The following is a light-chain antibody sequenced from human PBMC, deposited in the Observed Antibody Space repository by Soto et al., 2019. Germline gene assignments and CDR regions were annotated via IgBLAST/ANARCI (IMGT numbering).Light chain of an antibody. CDR1: SSDVGGYNY. CDR3: CSYAGTYAV. J-gene: IGLJ2*01. Sequence: QSALTQPRSVSGSRGQSVAISCTGTSSDVGGYNYVSWYQQHPGKAPKLMIYDVSGRPSGVPDRFSGSKSGNTASLTISGLQAEDEADYYCCSYAGTYAVFGGGTKLTVL. V-gene: IGLV2-11*01. CDR2: DVS.